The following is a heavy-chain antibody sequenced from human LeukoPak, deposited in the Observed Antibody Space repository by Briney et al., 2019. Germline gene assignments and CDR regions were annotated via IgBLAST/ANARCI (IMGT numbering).Heavy chain of an antibody. CDR3: AKAASSSWPSYYYGMDV. J-gene: IGHJ6*02. V-gene: IGHV3-30*04. CDR1: RFTSSTYA. CDR2: ISYDGSNK. D-gene: IGHD6-13*01. Sequence: GGSLRLSCAASRFTSSTYAMHWVRQTPGKGLEWVALISYDGSNKYYADFVKGRFTISRDNSKNTLSLQMNSLRVEDTAVYYCAKAASSSWPSYYYGMDVWGQGTTVTVSS.